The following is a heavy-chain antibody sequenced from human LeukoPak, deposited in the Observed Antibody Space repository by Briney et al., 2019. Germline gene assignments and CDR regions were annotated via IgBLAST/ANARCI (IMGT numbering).Heavy chain of an antibody. V-gene: IGHV4-59*08. CDR2: VYYSGNT. Sequence: SESLSLTCTVSGGSISSYYWSWIRQPPGKGLEWIGYVYYSGNTNYNPSLKSRVTISMDTSKNQFSLSLSSVTAADTAVYYCAKVSDRDSSGYYWGFEYWGQGTLVTVSS. D-gene: IGHD3-22*01. CDR3: AKVSDRDSSGYYWGFEY. CDR1: GGSISSYY. J-gene: IGHJ4*02.